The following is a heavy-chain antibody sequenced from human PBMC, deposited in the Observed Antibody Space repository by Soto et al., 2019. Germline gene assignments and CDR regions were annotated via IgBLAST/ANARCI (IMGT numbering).Heavy chain of an antibody. D-gene: IGHD3-10*01. CDR3: AKDEDGSGSYYPGPYDP. CDR2: IGGGGARK. Sequence: EVQLLESGGNLVQPGASLRLSCTVSGFIFNNYAMTWVRQAPGKGLEWVSSIGGGGARKYYADSVKGRFTISRDNSKNTLYLQMDSLRAEDTALYYCAKDEDGSGSYYPGPYDPWGQGTLVTVSS. V-gene: IGHV3-23*01. J-gene: IGHJ5*02. CDR1: GFIFNNYA.